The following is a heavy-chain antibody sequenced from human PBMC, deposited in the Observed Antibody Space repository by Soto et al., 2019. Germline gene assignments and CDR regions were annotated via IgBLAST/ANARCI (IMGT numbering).Heavy chain of an antibody. CDR2: INPNSGGT. Sequence: ASVKVSCKASGYTFTGYYMHWVRQAPGQGLEWMGWINPNSGGTNYAQKFQGWVTMTRDTSISTAYMELSRLRSDDTAVYYCARGHTTYYYGSGTYLAPYYYYGMDVWGQGTTVTVSS. V-gene: IGHV1-2*04. J-gene: IGHJ6*02. D-gene: IGHD3-10*01. CDR3: ARGHTTYYYGSGTYLAPYYYYGMDV. CDR1: GYTFTGYY.